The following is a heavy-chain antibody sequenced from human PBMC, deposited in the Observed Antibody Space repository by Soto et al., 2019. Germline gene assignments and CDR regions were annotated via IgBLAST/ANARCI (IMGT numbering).Heavy chain of an antibody. CDR1: GFIVSDNY. J-gene: IGHJ4*02. D-gene: IGHD1-7*01. V-gene: IGHV3-53*01. Sequence: QAGGSLRLSCAASGFIVSDNYINWVRQAPGKGLEWVSVTYTGGYTCYADSVKGRFTISRDNSKNTLYLQMNSLRAEDTAVYYCAREVSGTSFDYWGQGTLVTVSS. CDR3: AREVSGTSFDY. CDR2: TYTGGYT.